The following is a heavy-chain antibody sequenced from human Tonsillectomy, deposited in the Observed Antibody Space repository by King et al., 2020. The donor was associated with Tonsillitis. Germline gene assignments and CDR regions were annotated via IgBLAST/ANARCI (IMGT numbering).Heavy chain of an antibody. CDR1: GGSINSYY. D-gene: IGHD3-16*01. V-gene: IGHV4-59*08. CDR2: MYYSGST. Sequence: VQLQESGPGLVKPSETLSLTCTVSGGSINSYYWGWIRQPPGKGLEWIGYMYYSGSTNYNPSLKSRVTISADTSKNQFSLKLSSVTAADTAVYYCARTHTSSWGLNWFDPWGQGTLVTVSS. CDR3: ARTHTSSWGLNWFDP. J-gene: IGHJ5*02.